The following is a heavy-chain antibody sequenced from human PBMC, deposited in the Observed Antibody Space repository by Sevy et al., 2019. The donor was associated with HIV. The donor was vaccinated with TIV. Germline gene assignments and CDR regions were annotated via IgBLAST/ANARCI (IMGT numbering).Heavy chain of an antibody. CDR2: IKSKTDGGTT. CDR1: GFTFSNAW. D-gene: IGHD3-3*01. Sequence: GGSLRLSCAASGFTFSNAWMSWVRQAPGKGLEWVGRIKSKTDGGTTDYAAPVKVRFTISTDKSKNTLYLQMNSLKTEDTAVYYCTTDTGISDYDFWSGRDDTFDNWGQGTMVTVSS. CDR3: TTDTGISDYDFWSGRDDTFDN. V-gene: IGHV3-15*01. J-gene: IGHJ3*02.